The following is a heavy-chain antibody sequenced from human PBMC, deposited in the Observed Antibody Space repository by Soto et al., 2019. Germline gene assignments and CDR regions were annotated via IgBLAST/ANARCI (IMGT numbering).Heavy chain of an antibody. CDR3: AKMTPYVGDYRDAFDV. V-gene: IGHV3-23*01. J-gene: IGHJ3*01. D-gene: IGHD3-10*02. CDR1: GFTFSNFA. Sequence: EINLLESGGGLQQPGGSLRLSCAASGFTFSNFAMGWVRQAPGKGPEWVSAVTGRARNTYYADSVKGRFTVSRDNFKDTLYLQMNGLRAEDTSVYSCAKMTPYVGDYRDAFDVWGQGTVVTVAS. CDR2: VTGRARNT.